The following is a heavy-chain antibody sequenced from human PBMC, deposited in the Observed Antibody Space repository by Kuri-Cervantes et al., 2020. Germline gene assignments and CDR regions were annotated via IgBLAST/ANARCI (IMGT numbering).Heavy chain of an antibody. Sequence: GGSLRLSCAASGFTFDDYAMHWVRQAPGKGLEWVSGISWNSGSIGYADSVKGRFTISRDNSKNTLYLQMNSLRAEDTAVYYCARDGCSSTSCYMYFQHWGQGTLVTVSS. J-gene: IGHJ1*01. CDR1: GFTFDDYA. CDR2: ISWNSGSI. V-gene: IGHV3-9*01. D-gene: IGHD2-2*02. CDR3: ARDGCSSTSCYMYFQH.